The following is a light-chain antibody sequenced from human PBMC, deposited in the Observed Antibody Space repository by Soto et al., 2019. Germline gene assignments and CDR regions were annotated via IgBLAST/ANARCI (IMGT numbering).Light chain of an antibody. J-gene: IGLJ2*01. Sequence: QSVLTQAPSVSGAPGQRVTISCTGSSSNIGAGYDVHWYQQLPGTAPKLLIYGNSNRPSGVPDRFSGSKSGTSASLAITGVQTEDEADYYCQSYDSSLSGVVFGGGTKVTVL. CDR1: SSNIGAGYD. V-gene: IGLV1-40*01. CDR2: GNS. CDR3: QSYDSSLSGVV.